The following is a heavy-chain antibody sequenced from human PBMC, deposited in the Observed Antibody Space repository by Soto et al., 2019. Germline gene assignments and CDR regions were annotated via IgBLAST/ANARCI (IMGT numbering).Heavy chain of an antibody. CDR3: ARPYYDILTGYYPYFFDY. D-gene: IGHD3-9*01. J-gene: IGHJ4*02. CDR1: GGSISSYY. CDR2: IYYSGST. Sequence: SETLSLTCTVSGGSISSYYWSWIRQPPGKGLEWIGYIYYSGSTYYNPSLKSRVTISVDTSKNQFSLKLSSVTAADTAVYYCARPYYDILTGYYPYFFDYWGQGTLVTVSS. V-gene: IGHV4-59*04.